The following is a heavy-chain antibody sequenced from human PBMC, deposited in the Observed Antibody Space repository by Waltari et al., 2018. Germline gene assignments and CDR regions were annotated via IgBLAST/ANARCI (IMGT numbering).Heavy chain of an antibody. V-gene: IGHV4-34*01. D-gene: IGHD6-13*01. CDR2: INHSGST. CDR1: GGSFSVYY. CDR3: ARGRYSRRYFDY. Sequence: QVQLQQWGAGLLKPSETLSPTCAVYGGSFSVYYWSWIRQPPGKGLEWIGEINHSGSTNYNPSLKSRVTISVDTSKNQFSLKLSSVTAADTAVYYCARGRYSRRYFDYWGQGTLVTVSS. J-gene: IGHJ4*02.